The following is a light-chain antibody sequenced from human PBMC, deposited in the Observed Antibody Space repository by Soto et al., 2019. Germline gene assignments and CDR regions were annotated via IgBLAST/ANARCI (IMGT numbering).Light chain of an antibody. CDR2: GNS. Sequence: QSVLTQPPSVSGAPGQRVTISCTGSSSKIGAGYDVHWYQQLPGTAPKLLIYGNSNRPSGVPDRFSGSKSGTSASLAITGLQADDEADYYCQSYDSSLSDVVFGGGTKVTVL. J-gene: IGLJ3*02. V-gene: IGLV1-40*01. CDR1: SSKIGAGYD. CDR3: QSYDSSLSDVV.